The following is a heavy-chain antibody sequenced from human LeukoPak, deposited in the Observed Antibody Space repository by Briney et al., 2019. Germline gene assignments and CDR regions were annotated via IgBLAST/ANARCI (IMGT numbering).Heavy chain of an antibody. CDR3: ARGTYTRDGPYY. J-gene: IGHJ4*02. V-gene: IGHV4-34*01. CDR1: GVTFSGYY. CDR2: INDGGSA. Sequence: SENLSFTCAGYGVTFSGYYWTWLRQPPGKGLEWIGEINDGGSANYNQFLKSRITMSVATSKNQFSLRLNSRTAAAAACYSAARGTYTRDGPYYWGQGALVTGSS. D-gene: IGHD2-2*02.